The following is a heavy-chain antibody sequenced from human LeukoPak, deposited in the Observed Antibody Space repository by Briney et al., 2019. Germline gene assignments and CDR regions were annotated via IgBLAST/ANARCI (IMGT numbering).Heavy chain of an antibody. CDR3: ARERSSYRWVGRDAFDI. D-gene: IGHD3-3*01. CDR2: IYYSGST. Sequence: SETLSLTCTVSGGSISSSSYYWGWIRQPPGKGLEWIGSIYYSGSTYYNPSLKSRVTISVDTSKNQFSLKLSSVTAADTAVYYCARERSSYRWVGRDAFDIWGQGTMVTVSS. V-gene: IGHV4-39*07. CDR1: GGSISSSSYY. J-gene: IGHJ3*02.